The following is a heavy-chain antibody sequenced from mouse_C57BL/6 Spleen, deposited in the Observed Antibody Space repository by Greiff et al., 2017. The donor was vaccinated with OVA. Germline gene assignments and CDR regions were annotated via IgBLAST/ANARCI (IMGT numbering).Heavy chain of an antibody. V-gene: IGHV5-17*01. J-gene: IGHJ4*01. D-gene: IGHD1-1*01. CDR1: GFTFSDYG. CDR2: ISSGSSTI. Sequence: EVKLMESGGGLVKPGGSLKLSCAASGFTFSDYGMHWVRQAPEKGLEWVAYISSGSSTIYYADTVKGRFTISRDNAKNTLFLQMTSLRSEDTAMYYCARPSGYYYGSSPYAMDYWGQGTSVTVSS. CDR3: ARPSGYYYGSSPYAMDY.